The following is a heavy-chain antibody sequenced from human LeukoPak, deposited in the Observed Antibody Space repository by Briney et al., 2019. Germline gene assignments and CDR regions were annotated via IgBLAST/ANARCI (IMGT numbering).Heavy chain of an antibody. Sequence: SETLSLTCTVSGGSISGFYWSWIRQPPGRGLEWIGYMYDSGSINYNPSLKSRVTISADTPKSQFSLRLSSVTAADTAVYYCARAPGIAAAGTHFDFWGQGTLVTVSS. CDR2: MYDSGSI. J-gene: IGHJ4*02. D-gene: IGHD6-13*01. CDR1: GGSISGFY. CDR3: ARAPGIAAAGTHFDF. V-gene: IGHV4-59*01.